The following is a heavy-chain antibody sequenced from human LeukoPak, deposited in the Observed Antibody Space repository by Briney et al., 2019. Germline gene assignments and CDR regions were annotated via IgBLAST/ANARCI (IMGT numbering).Heavy chain of an antibody. Sequence: GGSLRLSCAASGFTFSSYSMNWVRQAPGKGLEWVSSISSSSSYIYYADSVKGRFTISRDNAKNSLYLQMNSLRAEDTAVYYCGRDRGYCSGGSCYENDYWGQGTLVTVSS. D-gene: IGHD2-15*01. CDR2: ISSSSSYI. J-gene: IGHJ4*02. CDR3: GRDRGYCSGGSCYENDY. CDR1: GFTFSSYS. V-gene: IGHV3-21*01.